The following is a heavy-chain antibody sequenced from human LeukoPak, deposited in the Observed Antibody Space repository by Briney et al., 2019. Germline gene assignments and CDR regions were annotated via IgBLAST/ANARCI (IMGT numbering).Heavy chain of an antibody. J-gene: IGHJ6*02. V-gene: IGHV1-18*01. CDR3: VRPNGSGSYGLRDYYYYYGMDV. CDR2: ISAYNGNT. Sequence: GASVKVSCKASGYTFTSYGISWVRQAPGQGLEWMGWISAYNGNTNYAQKLQGRVTMTTDTSTSTAYMVLRSLRSDDTAVYYCVRPNGSGSYGLRDYYYYYGMDVWGQGTTVTVSS. CDR1: GYTFTSYG. D-gene: IGHD3-10*01.